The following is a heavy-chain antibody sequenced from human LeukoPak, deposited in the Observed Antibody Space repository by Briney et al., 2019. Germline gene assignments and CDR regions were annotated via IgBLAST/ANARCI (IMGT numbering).Heavy chain of an antibody. CDR2: IYYSGST. Sequence: SETLSLTCTVSGGSISSSSYYRGWIRQPPGKGLEWIGSIYYSGSTYYNPSLKSRVTISVDTSKNQFSLKLSSVTAADTAVYYCARGKYSSSSGWFDPWGQGTLVTVSS. CDR3: ARGKYSSSSGWFDP. D-gene: IGHD6-13*01. V-gene: IGHV4-39*01. CDR1: GGSISSSSYY. J-gene: IGHJ5*02.